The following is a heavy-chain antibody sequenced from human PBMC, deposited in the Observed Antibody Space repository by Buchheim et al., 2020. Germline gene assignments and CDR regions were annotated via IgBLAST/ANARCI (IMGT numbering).Heavy chain of an antibody. V-gene: IGHV3-30*01. J-gene: IGHJ6*02. CDR2: ISYDGSNK. CDR1: GFTFSSYA. CDR3: ARDLSDCSGGSCYSNYYYGMDV. D-gene: IGHD2-15*01. Sequence: QVQLVESGGGVVQPGRSLRLSCAASGFTFSSYAMHWVRQAPGKGLGWVAVISYDGSNKYYADSVKGRFTISRDNSKNTLYLQMNSLRAEDTAVYYCARDLSDCSGGSCYSNYYYGMDVWGQGTT.